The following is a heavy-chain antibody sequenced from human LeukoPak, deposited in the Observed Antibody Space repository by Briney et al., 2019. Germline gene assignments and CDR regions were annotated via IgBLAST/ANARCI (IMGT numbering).Heavy chain of an antibody. Sequence: GGSLRLSCAASGFTFRTSWMHWVRQAPGKGLEWVSVIYTGGSTYYADSVKGRFTISGDNSKNTLYLQMNSLRAEDTAVYYCARGGYSGSGNYFDYWGQGTLVTVSS. J-gene: IGHJ4*02. V-gene: IGHV3-66*01. CDR3: ARGGYSGSGNYFDY. D-gene: IGHD3-10*01. CDR2: IYTGGST. CDR1: GFTFRTSW.